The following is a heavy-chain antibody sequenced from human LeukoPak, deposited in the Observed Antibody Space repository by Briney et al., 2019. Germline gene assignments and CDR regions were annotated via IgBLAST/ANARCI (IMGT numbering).Heavy chain of an antibody. CDR2: IYSGGST. J-gene: IGHJ4*02. CDR3: ARDGGYSYGLPQDY. CDR1: GFTVSSNY. V-gene: IGHV3-66*01. D-gene: IGHD5-18*01. Sequence: PGGSLRLSCAASGFTVSSNYMSWVRQAPGKGLEWVSVIYSGGSTYYADSVKGRFTISRDNSKNTLYLQMNSLRAEDTAVYYCARDGGYSYGLPQDYWGQGTLVTVSS.